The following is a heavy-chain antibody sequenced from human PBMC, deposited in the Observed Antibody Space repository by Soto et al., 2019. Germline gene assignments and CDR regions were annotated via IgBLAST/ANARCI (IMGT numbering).Heavy chain of an antibody. CDR1: GGSISSGDYY. V-gene: IGHV4-30-4*01. CDR3: ARALIQLWPHYYYGMDV. J-gene: IGHJ6*04. CDR2: IYYSGTT. Sequence: SETLSLTCTVSGGSISSGDYYWSWIRHPPGNGLEWIGYIYYSGTTYYNPSLKSRVTISVDKSKNQFSLKVSSVTAADTAVYYCARALIQLWPHYYYGMDVWGKGTTVT. D-gene: IGHD5-18*01.